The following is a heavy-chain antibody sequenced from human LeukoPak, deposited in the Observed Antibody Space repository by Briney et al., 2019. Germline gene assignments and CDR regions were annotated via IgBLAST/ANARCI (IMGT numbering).Heavy chain of an antibody. CDR2: IGGSDGRT. J-gene: IGHJ3*02. Sequence: GGSLRLSCAASGFTFSTYAMSWVRQAPGKGLEWVSLIGGSDGRTRYADSVKGRFTISRDNSKNTLYLEMNSLRAEDTAVYYCAKAGVATIIPPDAFDIWGQGTMVTVSS. CDR3: AKAGVATIIPPDAFDI. V-gene: IGHV3-23*01. CDR1: GFTFSTYA. D-gene: IGHD5-12*01.